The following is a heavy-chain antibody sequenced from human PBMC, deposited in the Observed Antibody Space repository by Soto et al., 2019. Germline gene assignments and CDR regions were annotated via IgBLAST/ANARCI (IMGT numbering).Heavy chain of an antibody. D-gene: IGHD3-16*02. V-gene: IGHV4-31*03. CDR2: IYSSGST. Sequence: QVQLQESGPGLVKPSQTLSLTCTVSGGSISSGGYYWSWIRQHPGKVLEWIGYIYSSGSTYYTPSLKSRVTIAVDTSKNQFSLKLSSVTAAATAVYYCAREIGYYDYVGGSYRSLYGMDVWGQGTTVTVSS. CDR3: AREIGYYDYVGGSYRSLYGMDV. J-gene: IGHJ6*02. CDR1: GGSISSGGYY.